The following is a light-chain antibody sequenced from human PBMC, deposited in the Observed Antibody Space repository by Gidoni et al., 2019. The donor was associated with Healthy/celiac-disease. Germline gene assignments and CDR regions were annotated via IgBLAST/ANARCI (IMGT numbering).Light chain of an antibody. V-gene: IGLV1-51*01. Sequence: QSVLTQPHSVSAAPGQKVTISCSGSSSNIGNNYVSWYQQLPGTAPKLLIYDNNKRPSVIPDRFSCSKSVSSATLGITGLQTGDEADYYCGTWDSSLSFVVFGGGTKLTVL. CDR3: GTWDSSLSFVV. CDR2: DNN. CDR1: SSNIGNNY. J-gene: IGLJ2*01.